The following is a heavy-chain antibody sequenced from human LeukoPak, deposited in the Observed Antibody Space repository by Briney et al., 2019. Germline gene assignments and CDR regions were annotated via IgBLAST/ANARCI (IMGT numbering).Heavy chain of an antibody. Sequence: GRSLRLSCAASGFTFSSYAMHWVRQAPGKGLEWVAVISYDGSNKYYADSVKGRFTISRDNSKNTLYLQMNSLRAEDTAVYYCASEWIDVGAAFDIWGQGTMVTVSS. D-gene: IGHD2-2*03. V-gene: IGHV3-30-3*01. CDR2: ISYDGSNK. J-gene: IGHJ3*02. CDR1: GFTFSSYA. CDR3: ASEWIDVGAAFDI.